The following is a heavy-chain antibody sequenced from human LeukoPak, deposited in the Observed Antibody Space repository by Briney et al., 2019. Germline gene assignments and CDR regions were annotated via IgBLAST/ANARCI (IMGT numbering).Heavy chain of an antibody. CDR1: GFTFSSYS. CDR2: ISSSSSYI. D-gene: IGHD6-13*01. Sequence: GGSLRLFCAASGFTFSSYSMNWVRQAPGKGLEWVSSISSSSSYIYYADSVKGRFTISRDNAKNSLYLQMNSLRAEDTAIYYCARSIPYGTTWYGRSDYWGQGTLVTVSS. J-gene: IGHJ4*02. CDR3: ARSIPYGTTWYGRSDY. V-gene: IGHV3-21*04.